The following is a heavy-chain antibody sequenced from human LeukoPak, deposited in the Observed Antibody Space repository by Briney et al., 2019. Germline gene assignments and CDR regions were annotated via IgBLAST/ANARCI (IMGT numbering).Heavy chain of an antibody. CDR1: GGSFSGYY. CDR3: ARVNFVDTAMAIDY. J-gene: IGHJ4*02. D-gene: IGHD5-18*01. V-gene: IGHV4-34*01. CDR2: INHSGST. Sequence: MPSETLSLTCAVYGGSFSGYYWSWIRQPPGKGVEWIGEINHSGSTNYNPSLKSRVTLSVDTSKNQFSLKMSSVTAADTAVYYCARVNFVDTAMAIDYWGQGTLVTVSS.